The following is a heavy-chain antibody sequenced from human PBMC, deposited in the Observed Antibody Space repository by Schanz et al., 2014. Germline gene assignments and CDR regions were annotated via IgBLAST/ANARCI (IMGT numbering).Heavy chain of an antibody. D-gene: IGHD6-13*01. Sequence: QVQLQESGPGLVKPSQTLSLTCNVSGDSMSSGGYYWNWIRQHPGKGLEWIGYIYDSGNTYYNPSLKSRVTMSIDTSKTQFSLNLSSVTAADTAVYYCARGRQQLGSFDYWGPGTLVSVSS. CDR1: GDSMSSGGYY. CDR2: IYDSGNT. J-gene: IGHJ4*02. CDR3: ARGRQQLGSFDY. V-gene: IGHV4-31*03.